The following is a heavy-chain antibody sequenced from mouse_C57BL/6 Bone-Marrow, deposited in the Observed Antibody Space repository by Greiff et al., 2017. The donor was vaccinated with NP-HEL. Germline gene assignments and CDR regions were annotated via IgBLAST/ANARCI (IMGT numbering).Heavy chain of an antibody. CDR2: FYPGGGDI. J-gene: IGHJ3*01. D-gene: IGHD2-1*01. V-gene: IGHV1-62-2*01. CDR3: ARHEDDGNYGFAY. Sequence: QVQLKQSGAELVKPGASVKLSCKASGYAFSGSSMHWVKQRPGKGLEWIGWFYPGGGDIKDNEKFKDKATLTADKSSSTVYMELSRLTSEDSAVYVCARHEDDGNYGFAYWGQGTLVTVSA. CDR1: GYAFSGSS.